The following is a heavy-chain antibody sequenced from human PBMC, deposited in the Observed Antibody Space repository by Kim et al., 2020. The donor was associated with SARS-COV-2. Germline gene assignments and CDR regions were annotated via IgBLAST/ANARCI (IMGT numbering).Heavy chain of an antibody. J-gene: IGHJ4*02. V-gene: IGHV3-21*01. CDR2: ISTTSAYI. D-gene: IGHD1-26*01. CDR1: GFTFSTYD. Sequence: GGSLRLSCATSGFTFSTYDMNWVRQAPGKGLEWVSSISTTSAYIYYAASIKGRFTVSRDNAKNSLYLQIDSLIGEDTAVYYCARGGSGSLIRRAPFDFWGQGTLVTVSS. CDR3: ARGGSGSLIRRAPFDF.